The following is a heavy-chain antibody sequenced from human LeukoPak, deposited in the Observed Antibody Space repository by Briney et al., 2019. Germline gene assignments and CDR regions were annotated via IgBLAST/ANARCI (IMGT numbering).Heavy chain of an antibody. CDR1: GVSFSTYY. V-gene: IGHV4-34*01. J-gene: IGHJ4*02. CDR3: ARVGYYYDSSGYQGDY. CDR2: INHSRST. D-gene: IGHD3-22*01. Sequence: SETLSLTCDVYGVSFSTYYWTWIRQPPGKGLELTGEINHSRSTNYKPSLKSRLTISVDTSKNQFSLKLSSVTAADTAVYYCARVGYYYDSSGYQGDYWGQGTLVTVSS.